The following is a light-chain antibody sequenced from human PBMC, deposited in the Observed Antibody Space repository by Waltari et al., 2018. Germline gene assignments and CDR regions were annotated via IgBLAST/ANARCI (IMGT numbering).Light chain of an antibody. CDR1: QSVKNN. V-gene: IGKV1-5*03. CDR3: QEYDTLPGT. J-gene: IGKJ4*01. Sequence: DIQMTQSPSTLSPSLGDSVTITCRARQSVKNNLAWYHQKPGKAPKVLINKASRLERGVPSRFSGSGYGTECTLTISSLQPDDFATYYCQEYDTLPGTFGGGTKVEIK. CDR2: KAS.